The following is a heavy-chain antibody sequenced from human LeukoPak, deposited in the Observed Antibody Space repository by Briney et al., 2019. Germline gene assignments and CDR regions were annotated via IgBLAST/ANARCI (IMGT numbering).Heavy chain of an antibody. Sequence: GGSLRLSCAASGFTFNVYSVNWVRQAPGKGLEWVSYISGTGSTIYYAASVKGRFTISRDNAKNSLYLQMDSLRVEDTAVYYCARDRGTAGFDYWGQGTLVTVSS. V-gene: IGHV3-48*04. J-gene: IGHJ4*02. D-gene: IGHD2-21*02. CDR3: ARDRGTAGFDY. CDR2: ISGTGSTI. CDR1: GFTFNVYS.